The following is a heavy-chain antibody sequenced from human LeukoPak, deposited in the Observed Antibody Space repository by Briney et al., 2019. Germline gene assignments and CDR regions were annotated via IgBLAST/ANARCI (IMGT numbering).Heavy chain of an antibody. D-gene: IGHD4-23*01. J-gene: IGHJ6*02. Sequence: GASVKVSCKFSGYTLTELSMHWVRQAPGKGLEWMGGFDPEDGETIYAQKFQGRVTMTEDTSTDTAYMELSSLRSEDTAVYYCATTGGEDYYYGMDVWGQGTSVTVSS. CDR1: GYTLTELS. CDR2: FDPEDGET. CDR3: ATTGGEDYYYGMDV. V-gene: IGHV1-24*01.